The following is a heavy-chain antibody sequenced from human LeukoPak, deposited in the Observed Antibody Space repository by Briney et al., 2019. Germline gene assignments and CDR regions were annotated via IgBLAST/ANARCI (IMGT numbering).Heavy chain of an antibody. Sequence: KPSETLSLTCAVYGGSFSGYYWSWIRQPPGKGLEWIGEINHSGSTNYNPSLKSRVTISVDTSKNQFSLKLSSVTAADTAVYYCARRPTVHSYYYDSRGYHEYYFDYWGQGTLVTVSS. J-gene: IGHJ4*02. CDR2: INHSGST. CDR1: GGSFSGYY. D-gene: IGHD3-22*01. CDR3: ARRPTVHSYYYDSRGYHEYYFDY. V-gene: IGHV4-34*01.